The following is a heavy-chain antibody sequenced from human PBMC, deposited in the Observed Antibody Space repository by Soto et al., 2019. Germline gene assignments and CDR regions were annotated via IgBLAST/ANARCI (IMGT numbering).Heavy chain of an antibody. CDR3: ARKTYFFDSSGLHYFDF. CDR2: IIPIFGTS. J-gene: IGHJ4*02. V-gene: IGHV1-69*01. CDR1: GGTFSSYA. D-gene: IGHD3-22*01. Sequence: QVRLVQSGAEVKKPGSSVKVSCKASGGTFSSYALHWVRQAPGQGLEWMGGIIPIFGTSNNEQKFQGRVTITADDSTSTASMALTSLTSEDTGVYYGARKTYFFDSSGLHYFDFWCQGTLVTVSS.